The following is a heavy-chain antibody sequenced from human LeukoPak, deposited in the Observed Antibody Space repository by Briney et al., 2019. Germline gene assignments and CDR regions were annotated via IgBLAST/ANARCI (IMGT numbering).Heavy chain of an antibody. D-gene: IGHD1-14*01. J-gene: IGHJ2*01. CDR3: ARVRTRWYFDL. CDR1: GGSISSYY. CDR2: IYYSGST. Sequence: PSETLSLTCTVSGGSISSYYWSWIRQPPGKGLEWIGYIYYSGSTNYNPSLKSRVTISVDTSKNQFSLKLSSVTAADTAAYYCARVRTRWYFDLWGRGTLVTVSS. V-gene: IGHV4-59*01.